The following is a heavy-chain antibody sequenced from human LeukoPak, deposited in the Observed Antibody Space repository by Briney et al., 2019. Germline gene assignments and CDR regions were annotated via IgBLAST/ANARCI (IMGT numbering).Heavy chain of an antibody. CDR1: GGTFSSYA. D-gene: IGHD3-22*01. J-gene: IGHJ4*02. Sequence: ASVKVSCKASGGTFSSYAISWVRQAPGQGLEWMGRINPNSGGTNYAQKFQGRVAMTRDTSISTAYMELSRLRSDDTAVYYCARDEDYYDSSDGDYWGQGTLVTVSS. CDR2: INPNSGGT. V-gene: IGHV1-2*06. CDR3: ARDEDYYDSSDGDY.